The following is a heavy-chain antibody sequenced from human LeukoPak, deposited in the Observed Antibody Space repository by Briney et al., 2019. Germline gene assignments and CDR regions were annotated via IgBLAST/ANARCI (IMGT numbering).Heavy chain of an antibody. J-gene: IGHJ4*02. CDR2: ISSNGGST. V-gene: IGHV3-64*01. CDR3: ARDSGSYSPMYHFDY. D-gene: IGHD1-26*01. CDR1: GFTFSSYA. Sequence: PGGSVRLSCAASGFTFSSYAMHWVRQAPGKGLEYVSAISSNGGSTYYANSVKGRFTISRDNSKNTLYLQMGSLRAEDMAVYYCARDSGSYSPMYHFDYWGQGTLVTASS.